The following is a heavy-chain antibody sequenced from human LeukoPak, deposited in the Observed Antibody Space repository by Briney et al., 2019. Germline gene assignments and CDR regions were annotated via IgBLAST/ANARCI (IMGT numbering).Heavy chain of an antibody. Sequence: SETLSLTCTVSSGSISTSNYYWGWVRQPPGKALEWIGNIFYSGNTYYSPPLKSRVTISLDTSRNQFSLKLNSVTAADTAVYYCARASTVQLWPNWAGWFDPWGQGTLVTVSS. D-gene: IGHD5-18*01. CDR3: ARASTVQLWPNWAGWFDP. V-gene: IGHV4-39*07. CDR1: SGSISTSNYY. J-gene: IGHJ5*02. CDR2: IFYSGNT.